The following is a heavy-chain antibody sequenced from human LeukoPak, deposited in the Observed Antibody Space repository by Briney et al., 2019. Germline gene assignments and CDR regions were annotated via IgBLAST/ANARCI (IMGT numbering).Heavy chain of an antibody. D-gene: IGHD6-6*01. CDR3: VREVVEYYFDY. V-gene: IGHV3-7*01. Sequence: GGSLRLSCAASEFTFNNYWMSWVRQAPGKGLEWVANIKQDGSEKYYVDSVKGRFTISRDNAKNSLYLQMNSLRAEDTAVYYCVREVVEYYFDYWGQGTLVSVSS. J-gene: IGHJ4*02. CDR1: EFTFNNYW. CDR2: IKQDGSEK.